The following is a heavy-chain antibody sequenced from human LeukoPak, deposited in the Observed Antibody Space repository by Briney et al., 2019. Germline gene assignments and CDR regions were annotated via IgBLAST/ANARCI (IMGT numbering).Heavy chain of an antibody. D-gene: IGHD6-13*01. Sequence: PSETLSLTCIVSGGSISSYYWSWIRQPPGKGLEWIGEINHSGSTNYNPSLKSRVTISVDTPKNQFSLKLSSVTAADTAVFYCASIAAAGIDAFDIWGQGTMVTVSS. CDR3: ASIAAAGIDAFDI. J-gene: IGHJ3*02. V-gene: IGHV4-34*01. CDR1: GGSISSYY. CDR2: INHSGST.